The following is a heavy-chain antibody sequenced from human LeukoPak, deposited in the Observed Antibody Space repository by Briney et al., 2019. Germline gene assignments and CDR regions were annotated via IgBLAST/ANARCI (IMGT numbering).Heavy chain of an antibody. CDR2: IRGSGGST. CDR3: AKGPDPTKYCSSTSCSLGIFDY. Sequence: GGSLRLSCAASGFTFSSYAMSWVHQAPGKGLEWGSAIRGSGGSTYYADSVKGRFTISRDNSKNTLYLQMNSLRAEDTAVYYCAKGPDPTKYCSSTSCSLGIFDYWGQGTLVTVSS. CDR1: GFTFSSYA. V-gene: IGHV3-23*01. D-gene: IGHD2-2*01. J-gene: IGHJ4*02.